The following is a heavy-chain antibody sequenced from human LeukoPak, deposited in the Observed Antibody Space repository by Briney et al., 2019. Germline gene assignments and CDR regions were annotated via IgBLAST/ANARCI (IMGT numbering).Heavy chain of an antibody. V-gene: IGHV1-18*01. CDR3: ARDSGDYSKEYDGFDT. J-gene: IGHJ3*02. Sequence: ASVKVSCKASGYTFTTYGISWVRQAPGQGLEWMGWISGYNGNTNYVQKLQGRVTMTTDTSTSTAYMELRSLRSDDTAVYYCARDSGDYSKEYDGFDTWGQGTMVTVSS. CDR1: GYTFTTYG. CDR2: ISGYNGNT. D-gene: IGHD4-11*01.